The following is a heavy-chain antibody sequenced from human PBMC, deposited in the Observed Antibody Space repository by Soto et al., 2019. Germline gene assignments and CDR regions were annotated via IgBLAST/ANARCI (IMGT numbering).Heavy chain of an antibody. CDR3: AMLGGWSGGSSGMDV. J-gene: IGHJ6*02. CDR1: GLIFSDYH. D-gene: IGHD6-19*01. V-gene: IGHV3-72*01. Sequence: EVQLVESGGGLVQPGGSLRLSCAASGLIFSDYHMDWVRQAPGKGLEWVGRIRRKANSYTTEYAASVKGRFTMSRDDSKNSLYLQMTSLKSEDTAVYYCAMLGGWSGGSSGMDVGGQGTTVTVSS. CDR2: IRRKANSYTT.